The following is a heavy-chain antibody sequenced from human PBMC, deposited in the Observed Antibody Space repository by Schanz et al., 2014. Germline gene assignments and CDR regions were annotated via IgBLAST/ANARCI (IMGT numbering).Heavy chain of an antibody. CDR2: ISGRDGST. V-gene: IGHV3-23*04. Sequence: EVQLVESGGGLVQPGGSLRLSCAASGFTFSSYAMTWVRQAPGMGLEWVSAISGRDGSTYYADSVRGRFTISRDNSKNTLYLQMNSLRAEDTAVYYCANNWNLDYWGQGTLGTVSS. CDR1: GFTFSSYA. J-gene: IGHJ4*02. CDR3: ANNWNLDY. D-gene: IGHD1-20*01.